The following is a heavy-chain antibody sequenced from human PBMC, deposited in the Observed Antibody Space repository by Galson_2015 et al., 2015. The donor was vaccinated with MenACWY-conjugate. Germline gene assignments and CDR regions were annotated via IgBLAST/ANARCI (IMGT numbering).Heavy chain of an antibody. D-gene: IGHD3-16*01. CDR2: IHYSGGT. CDR1: GGSISSNDFY. J-gene: IGHJ3*02. V-gene: IGHV4-39*01. CDR3: ARRRPREIGGGFDI. Sequence: TLSLTCIVSGGSISSNDFYCAWFRQPPGKGLEWIGNIHYSGGTYHNPSLKSRITTSVDTSKNQFSLNLASVTAADTAIYYCARRRPREIGGGFDIWGQGTLVTVSS.